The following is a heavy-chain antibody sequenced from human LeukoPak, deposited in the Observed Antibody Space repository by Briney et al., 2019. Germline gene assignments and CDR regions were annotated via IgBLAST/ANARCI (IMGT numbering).Heavy chain of an antibody. CDR1: GFTFSSYS. V-gene: IGHV3-48*01. CDR2: ISSSSTI. CDR3: ARDRITMVRGVIRNYFDY. D-gene: IGHD3-10*01. Sequence: GGSLRLSCAASGFTFSSYSMNWVRQAPGKGLEWVSYISSSSTIYYADSVKGRFTISRDNAKNSLYLQMNSLRAEDTAVYYCARDRITMVRGVIRNYFDYWGQGTLVTVSS. J-gene: IGHJ4*02.